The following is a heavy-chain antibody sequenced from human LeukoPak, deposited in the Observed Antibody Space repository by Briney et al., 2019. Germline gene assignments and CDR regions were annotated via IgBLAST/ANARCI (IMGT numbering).Heavy chain of an antibody. D-gene: IGHD3-3*01. CDR3: ARVIWSGYYQIDY. CDR2: IRSGGSVT. CDR1: GFTFSSYS. Sequence: PGGSLRLSCAASGFTFSSYSMNWVRQAPGKGLEWVSYIRSGGSVTRYADYVKGRFPISRDNAKNSLYLQMNSLRAEDTAVYYCARVIWSGYYQIDYWGQGTLVTVSS. V-gene: IGHV3-48*01. J-gene: IGHJ4*02.